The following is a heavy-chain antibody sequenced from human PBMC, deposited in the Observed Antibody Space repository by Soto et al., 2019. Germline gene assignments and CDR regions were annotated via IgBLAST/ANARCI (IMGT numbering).Heavy chain of an antibody. CDR3: ARGGNTGYYYYYMDV. Sequence: ETLRHTCTGSGGSISSSRYYWGWMRQPPGKGLEWIGSIYYSGSTSPNPSLKSRVTIPVDPSKNQFSLTLSSVTAADTAVYYCARGGNTGYYYYYMDVWGKGTTVT. V-gene: IGHV4-39*01. CDR2: IYYSGST. CDR1: GGSISSSRYY. D-gene: IGHD3-16*01. J-gene: IGHJ6*03.